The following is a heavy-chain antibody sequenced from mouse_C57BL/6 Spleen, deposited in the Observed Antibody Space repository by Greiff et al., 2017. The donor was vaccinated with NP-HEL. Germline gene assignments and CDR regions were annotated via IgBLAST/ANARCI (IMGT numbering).Heavy chain of an antibody. CDR3: ARRAYSNYETWFAY. CDR2: FHPGSGGT. D-gene: IGHD2-5*01. V-gene: IGHV1-54*01. J-gene: IGHJ3*01. Sequence: VQVVESGAELVRPGTSVKVSCKASGYAFTNYLIEWVKQRPGQGLEWIGVFHPGSGGTNYNEKFQGKATLTADKSSSTAYMQLSSLTSEDSAVYFCARRAYSNYETWFAYWGQGILVTASA. CDR1: GYAFTNYL.